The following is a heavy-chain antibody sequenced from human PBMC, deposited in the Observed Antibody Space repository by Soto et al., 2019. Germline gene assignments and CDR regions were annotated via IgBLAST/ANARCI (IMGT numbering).Heavy chain of an antibody. V-gene: IGHV1-2*04. CDR1: GYTFTGYY. Sequence: ASVNVSCKASGYTFTGYYMHWVRQAPGQGLEWMGWINPNSGGTNYAQKFQGWVTMTRDTSISTAYMELSRLRSDDTAVYYCARGYAWQQLVRSGGMDVWGQGTTVTVSS. CDR3: ARGYAWQQLVRSGGMDV. J-gene: IGHJ6*02. CDR2: INPNSGGT. D-gene: IGHD6-13*01.